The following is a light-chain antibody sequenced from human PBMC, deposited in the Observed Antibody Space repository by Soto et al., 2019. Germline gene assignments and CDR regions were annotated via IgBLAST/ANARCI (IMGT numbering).Light chain of an antibody. CDR2: GAS. CDR1: QSVSSGH. J-gene: IGKJ1*01. Sequence: EVVMTQSPGTLSVSPGEGATLSCRASQSVSSGHLAWYQQKPGQAPRLLIYGASSRATGIPDRFSGSGSGTDFTLTISRLEPEDYAVYYCQQYGHSLWTFGQGTKVDIK. CDR3: QQYGHSLWT. V-gene: IGKV3-20*01.